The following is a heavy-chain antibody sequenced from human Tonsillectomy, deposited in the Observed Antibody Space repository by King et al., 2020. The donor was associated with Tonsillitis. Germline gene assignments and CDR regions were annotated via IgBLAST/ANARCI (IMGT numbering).Heavy chain of an antibody. D-gene: IGHD3-10*01. V-gene: IGHV3-23*04. Sequence: VQLVESGGGLVQPGGSLRLSCAASGFTFSSYAMSWVRQAPGKGLEWVSAISGSGGSTYYADSVKGRFTISRDNSKNTLYLQMNSLRAEDTAVYYCAKAPEGLWFGEFLFRYYFDYWGQGTLVTVSS. CDR3: AKAPEGLWFGEFLFRYYFDY. CDR1: GFTFSSYA. J-gene: IGHJ4*02. CDR2: ISGSGGST.